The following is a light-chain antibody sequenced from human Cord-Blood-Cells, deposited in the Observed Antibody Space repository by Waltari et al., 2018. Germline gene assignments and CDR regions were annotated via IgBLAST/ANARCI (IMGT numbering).Light chain of an antibody. V-gene: IGKV3-20*01. J-gene: IGKJ4*01. CDR1: QSVSSSY. Sequence: EIVLTQSPGPLSLSPGERATLSCRANQSVSSSYLAWYQQKPGQAPRLLIYGASSRATGIPDRFSGSGSGTDFTLTISRLEPEDFAVYYCQQYGSSPLTFGGGTKVEIK. CDR3: QQYGSSPLT. CDR2: GAS.